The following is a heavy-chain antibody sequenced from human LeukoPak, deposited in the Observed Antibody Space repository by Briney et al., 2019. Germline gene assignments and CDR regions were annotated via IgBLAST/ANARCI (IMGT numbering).Heavy chain of an antibody. J-gene: IGHJ4*02. V-gene: IGHV3-21*06. CDR3: ARYLIVGATSFDC. Sequence: GGSLRLSRAASGFTFSSYSMNWAGQAPGRRLEWVSYISSSSSYIYNADSAKARFTISRDYAKNSMYLQMNSLRSEGTAVYYCARYLIVGATSFDCGGEGTLVTVSS. CDR2: ISSSSSYI. D-gene: IGHD1-26*01. CDR1: GFTFSSYS.